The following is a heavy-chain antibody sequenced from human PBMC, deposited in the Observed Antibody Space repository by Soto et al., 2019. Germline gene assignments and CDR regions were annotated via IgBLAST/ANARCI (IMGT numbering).Heavy chain of an antibody. J-gene: IGHJ6*02. CDR3: GRGARRDGSYGYYGMDV. V-gene: IGHV3-30-3*01. Sequence: QVQLVESGGGVVQPGRSLRLSCAASGFTFSSYAMHWVRQAPGKGLEWVAVISYDGSNKYYADSVKGRFTISRDNSKNXXYLQMNSLRAEETAVYYCGRGARRDGSYGYYGMDVWGQGTTVTVSS. CDR1: GFTFSSYA. D-gene: IGHD3-10*01. CDR2: ISYDGSNK.